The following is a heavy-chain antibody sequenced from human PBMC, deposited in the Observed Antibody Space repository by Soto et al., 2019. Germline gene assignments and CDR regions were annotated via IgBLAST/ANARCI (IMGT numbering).Heavy chain of an antibody. Sequence: SETLSLTCAVYGGFVSSGTYYWSWIRQPPGKGLEWIGYIYYSGSTYYNPSLKSRVTISVDTSKNQFSLKLSSVTAADTAVYYCARGSRPYSSRWSAVFQHCGQDTLVTVSS. V-gene: IGHV4-61*01. D-gene: IGHD6-19*01. CDR2: IYYSGST. CDR3: ARGSRPYSSRWSAVFQH. J-gene: IGHJ1*01. CDR1: GGFVSSGTYY.